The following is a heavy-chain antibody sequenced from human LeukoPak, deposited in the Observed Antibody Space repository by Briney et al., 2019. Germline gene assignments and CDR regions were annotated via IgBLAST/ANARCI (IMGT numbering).Heavy chain of an antibody. J-gene: IGHJ6*02. CDR1: GGSLSSYY. CDR3: ASRYCSGGSCRPDWGYYGMDV. CDR2: IYPSGST. D-gene: IGHD2-15*01. V-gene: IGHV4-4*07. Sequence: SETLSLTCTVSGGSLSSYYWSWIRQPAGKGLEWIGRIYPSGSTNYNPSLKSRVTMSVETSKNQFSLKLSSVTAADKAVYYCASRYCSGGSCRPDWGYYGMDVWGQGTTVTVSS.